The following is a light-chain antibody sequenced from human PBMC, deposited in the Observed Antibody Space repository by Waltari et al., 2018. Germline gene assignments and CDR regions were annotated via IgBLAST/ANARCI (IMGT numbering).Light chain of an antibody. J-gene: IGLJ3*02. Sequence: QSALTQPRSVSGSPGQSVTISCTGTSNDVGGYNFVSWYQRHPGKGPKHMIYDVSMRPSGVPDRFSGSKSGNTASLTISGLQAEDEADYYCTSQSTNNVVLFGGGTKVTVL. CDR2: DVS. CDR1: SNDVGGYNF. V-gene: IGLV2-11*01. CDR3: TSQSTNNVVL.